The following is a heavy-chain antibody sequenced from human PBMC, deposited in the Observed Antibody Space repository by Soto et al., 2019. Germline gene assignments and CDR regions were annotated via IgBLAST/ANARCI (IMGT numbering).Heavy chain of an antibody. CDR2: IYWDDEK. V-gene: IGHV2-5*02. J-gene: IGHJ5*02. CDR3: AHSTYCSSTSCYGTDRWFDP. Sequence: QITLKESGPTLVKPTQTLTLTCTFSGFSLSTSGLGVGWLSQPPGNALEWLALIYWDDEKRYSPSLKSRLTITKDTSKNQVVLTMTNMDPVDTATYYCAHSTYCSSTSCYGTDRWFDPCGQGTLVTVSS. CDR1: GFSLSTSGLG. D-gene: IGHD2-2*01.